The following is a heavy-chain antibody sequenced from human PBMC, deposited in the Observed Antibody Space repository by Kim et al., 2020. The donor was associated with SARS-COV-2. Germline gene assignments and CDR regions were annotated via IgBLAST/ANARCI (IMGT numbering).Heavy chain of an antibody. CDR3: ARGGGSYRSYYFDY. V-gene: IGHV3-11*06. D-gene: IGHD1-26*01. J-gene: IGHJ4*02. Sequence: ADSVTGPFTISRDNAKNSLYLQMNSLRAEDTAVYYCARGGGSYRSYYFDYWGQGTLVTVSS.